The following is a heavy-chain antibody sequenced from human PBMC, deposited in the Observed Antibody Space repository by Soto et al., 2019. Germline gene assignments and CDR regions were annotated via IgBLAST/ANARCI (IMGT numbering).Heavy chain of an antibody. CDR2: INAGNGNT. V-gene: IGHV1-3*05. CDR1: GYTFTDYA. Sequence: QVQLVQSGAEEKKPGASVKVSCKASGYTFTDYAMHWVRQAPGQRLEWMGWINAGNGNTKYSQNFQGRVTITRDTSASTAYMELSSLRSEDTAVYYCARAVAVPADFDYWGQGTLVTVPS. D-gene: IGHD6-19*01. CDR3: ARAVAVPADFDY. J-gene: IGHJ4*02.